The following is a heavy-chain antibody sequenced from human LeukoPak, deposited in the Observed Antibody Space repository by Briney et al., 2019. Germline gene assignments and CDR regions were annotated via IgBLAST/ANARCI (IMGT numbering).Heavy chain of an antibody. CDR3: ASSLAAAGPYYFDS. Sequence: SETLSLTCTVSGGSISSYCWSWIRQRPGKGLEWIGYIYYSGATNYNPSLNSRVTISVDTSKNQFSLKLTSVTAADTAVYYCASSLAAAGPYYFDSWGQGTLVTVSS. CDR2: IYYSGAT. CDR1: GGSISSYC. J-gene: IGHJ4*02. V-gene: IGHV4-59*01. D-gene: IGHD6-13*01.